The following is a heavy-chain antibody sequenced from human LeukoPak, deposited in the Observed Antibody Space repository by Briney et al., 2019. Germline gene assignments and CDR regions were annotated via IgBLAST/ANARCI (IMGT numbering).Heavy chain of an antibody. CDR3: AKDPNDYGVYYFDY. D-gene: IGHD4-17*01. V-gene: IGHV3-23*01. CDR2: ISASGSNR. J-gene: IGHJ4*02. Sequence: GGSLRLSCAASGFTFSSYAMSWVRQAPGKGLEWVSAISASGSNRYYADSVKGRFTISRDKSRNTLYLQMNSLRAEDTAVYYCAKDPNDYGVYYFDYWGQGTLVTVSS. CDR1: GFTFSSYA.